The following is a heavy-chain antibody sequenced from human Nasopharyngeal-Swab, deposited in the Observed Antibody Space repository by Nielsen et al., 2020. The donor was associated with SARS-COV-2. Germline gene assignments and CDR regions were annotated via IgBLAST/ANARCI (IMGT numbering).Heavy chain of an antibody. CDR2: IYYSGST. CDR3: ARFRLTTVVTPVAFDI. D-gene: IGHD4-23*01. J-gene: IGHJ3*02. Sequence: WIRQPPGKGPEWIGSIYYSGSTYYNPSLKSRVTISVDKSKNQFSLKLSSVTAADTAVYYCARFRLTTVVTPVAFDIWGQGTMVTVSS. V-gene: IGHV4-39*07.